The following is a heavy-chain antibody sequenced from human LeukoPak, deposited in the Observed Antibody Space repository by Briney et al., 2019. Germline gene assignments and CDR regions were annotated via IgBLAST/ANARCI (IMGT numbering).Heavy chain of an antibody. D-gene: IGHD1-14*01. CDR3: AVGFVQPLRSLQDYYYYYYRAV. J-gene: IGHJ6*03. V-gene: IGHV4-34*01. CDR2: INHSGST. Sequence: SETLSLTCAVYGGSFSGYYWSWIRQPPGKGLEWIGEINHSGSTHYNPSLKSRVTISVDTSKKQFFLKRSSGTLADRPLFYRAVGFVQPLRSLQDYYYYYYRAVWGKGTTVSVSS. CDR1: GGSFSGYY.